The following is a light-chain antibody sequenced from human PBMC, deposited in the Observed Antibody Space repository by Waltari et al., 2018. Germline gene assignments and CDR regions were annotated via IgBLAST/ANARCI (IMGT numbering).Light chain of an antibody. CDR1: QSVFTTYNNRNY. J-gene: IGKJ1*01. V-gene: IGKV4-1*01. CDR2: WAS. Sequence: DIVVTQSPDSLAVSLGERVTMNCKSSQSVFTTYNNRNYLGWFQQKPGQPPKLLIYWASTRESGVPDRFSGSGSGTDFTRTISSLQAEDVAVYYCQQYYDNWTFGQGTKVEIK. CDR3: QQYYDNWT.